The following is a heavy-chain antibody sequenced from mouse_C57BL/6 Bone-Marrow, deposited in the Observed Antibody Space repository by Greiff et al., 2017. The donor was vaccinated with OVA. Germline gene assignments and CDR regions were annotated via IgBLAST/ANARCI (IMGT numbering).Heavy chain of an antibody. J-gene: IGHJ2*01. CDR3: ARSELRD. D-gene: IGHD1-1*01. CDR2: IYPGDGDT. V-gene: IGHV1-82*01. Sequence: VQRVESGPELVKPGASVKISCKASGYAFSSSWMNWVKQRPGKGLEWIGRIYPGDGDTNYNGKFKGKATLTADKSSSTAYMQLSSLTSEDSAVYFCARSELRDWGQGTTLTVSS. CDR1: GYAFSSSW.